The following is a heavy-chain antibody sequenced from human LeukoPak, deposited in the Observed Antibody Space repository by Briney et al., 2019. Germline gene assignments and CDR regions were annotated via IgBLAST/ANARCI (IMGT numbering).Heavy chain of an antibody. D-gene: IGHD3-10*01. CDR1: GFTFSNYA. J-gene: IGHJ4*02. CDR2: ITERGGST. Sequence: GGSLRLSCAASGFTFSNYAMSWVRQAPGKGLEWVSGITERGGSTFFADSVKGRFTISRDNSKNTLYLQMNSLRADDTAVYYCAKVRGGFFDYWGQGTLVTVSS. V-gene: IGHV3-23*01. CDR3: AKVRGGFFDY.